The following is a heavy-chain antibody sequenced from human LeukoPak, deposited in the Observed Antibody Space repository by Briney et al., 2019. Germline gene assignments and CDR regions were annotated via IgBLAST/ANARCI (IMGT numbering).Heavy chain of an antibody. V-gene: IGHV1-69*04. Sequence: AAVKVSRKASGGTFSSYAISWVRQAPGQGLEWMGRIIPILGIANYAQKFQGRVTITRNTSISTAYMELSSLRSEDTAVYYCARLLNYYYYMDVWGKGTTVTVSS. CDR2: IIPILGIA. D-gene: IGHD2/OR15-2a*01. CDR3: ARLLNYYYYMDV. CDR1: GGTFSSYA. J-gene: IGHJ6*03.